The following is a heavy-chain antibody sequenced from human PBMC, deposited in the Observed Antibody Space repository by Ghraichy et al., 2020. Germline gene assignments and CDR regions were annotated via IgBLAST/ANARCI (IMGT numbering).Heavy chain of an antibody. J-gene: IGHJ4*02. CDR3: AKEGAYEDEYSSSNPEIC. V-gene: IGHV3-23*01. Sequence: GGSLRLSCAASGFTFSSYAMSWVRQAPGKGLEWVSAISGSGGSTYYADSVKGRFTISRDNSKNTLYLQMNSLRAEDTAVYYCAKEGAYEDEYSSSNPEICWGQGTLVTVSS. D-gene: IGHD6-6*01. CDR1: GFTFSSYA. CDR2: ISGSGGST.